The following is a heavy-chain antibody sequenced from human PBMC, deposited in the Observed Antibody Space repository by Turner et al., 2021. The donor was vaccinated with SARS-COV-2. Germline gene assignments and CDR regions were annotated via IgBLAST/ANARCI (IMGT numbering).Heavy chain of an antibody. CDR2: IWYDGSNK. D-gene: IGHD5-12*01. J-gene: IGHJ4*02. CDR3: ARDGGYSGYAYFDY. CDR1: GFTFSSYG. Sequence: HVQLLESGGGVVQPGRSLRLSCAASGFTFSSYGMHWVRPAPGKGLEWLAVIWYDGSNKYYADSVKGRFTISRDNSKNTLYLQMNSLRAEDTAVYYCARDGGYSGYAYFDYWGQGTLVTVSS. V-gene: IGHV3-33*01.